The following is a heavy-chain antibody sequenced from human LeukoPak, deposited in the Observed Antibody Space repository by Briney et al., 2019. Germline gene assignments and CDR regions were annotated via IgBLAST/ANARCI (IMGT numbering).Heavy chain of an antibody. Sequence: GGSLRLSCAASGFTFSNYAMYWVRQAPRKGLEWVSAISTSGGDTFYPDSMRGRFTISRDNSKDTLYLQMNSLRAEDTAVYFCAKGSAQYYFEYWGQGTPVTVSS. V-gene: IGHV3-23*01. J-gene: IGHJ4*02. CDR2: ISTSGGDT. CDR1: GFTFSNYA. CDR3: AKGSAQYYFEY.